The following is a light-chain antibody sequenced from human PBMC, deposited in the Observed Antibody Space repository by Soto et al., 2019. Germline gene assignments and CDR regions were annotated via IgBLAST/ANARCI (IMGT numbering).Light chain of an antibody. J-gene: IGKJ4*01. CDR2: AAS. V-gene: IGKV1-27*01. CDR3: QKYDHAPLT. Sequence: DIQMTQSPSSLSASVGDRVTITCRASQGIGNYLAWYQQRPGKVPKLLIYAASTLQSGVPSRFSGSGSGPDFTLTISSLQPEDVATYYCQKYDHAPLTFGGGTTGDIK. CDR1: QGIGNY.